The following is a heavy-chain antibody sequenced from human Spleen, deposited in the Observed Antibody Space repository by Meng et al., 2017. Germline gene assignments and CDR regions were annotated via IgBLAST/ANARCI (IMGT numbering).Heavy chain of an antibody. CDR3: ARGMATVTLGNY. Sequence: QVQLVKSGAEVKKPGSSVKVACKSSGGTFSSYAISWVRQAPGQGLEWMGGIIPIFGTATYAQKFQGRVTITADESTSTAYMELSSLRSEDTAVYYCARGMATVTLGNYWGQGTLVTVSS. CDR2: IIPIFGTA. D-gene: IGHD4-17*01. J-gene: IGHJ4*02. CDR1: GGTFSSYA. V-gene: IGHV1-69*01.